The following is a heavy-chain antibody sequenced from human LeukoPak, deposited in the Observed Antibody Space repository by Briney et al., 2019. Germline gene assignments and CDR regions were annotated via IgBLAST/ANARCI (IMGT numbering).Heavy chain of an antibody. CDR2: ISYDGSNK. CDR1: GFTFSSYA. Sequence: PGGSLRLSCAASGFTFSSYAMHWVRQAPGKGLEWVAVISYDGSNKYYADSVKSRFTISRDNSKNTLYLQMNSLRAEDTAVYYCARGPGGYSSGWVRYFDYWGQGTLVTVSS. J-gene: IGHJ4*02. CDR3: ARGPGGYSSGWVRYFDY. V-gene: IGHV3-30*04. D-gene: IGHD6-19*01.